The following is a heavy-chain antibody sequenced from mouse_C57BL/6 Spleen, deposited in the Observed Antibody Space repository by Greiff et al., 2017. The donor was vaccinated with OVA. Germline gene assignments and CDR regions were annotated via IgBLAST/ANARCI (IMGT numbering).Heavy chain of an antibody. D-gene: IGHD4-1*01. Sequence: QVQLQQSGAELARPGASVKLSCKASGYTFTSYGISWVKQRTGQGLEWIGEIYPRSGNTSYNEKFKGKATLTADKSSSTAYMELRSLTSEDSAVYFCARGGLGREAMDYWGQGTSVTVSS. CDR2: IYPRSGNT. CDR1: GYTFTSYG. J-gene: IGHJ4*01. CDR3: ARGGLGREAMDY. V-gene: IGHV1-81*01.